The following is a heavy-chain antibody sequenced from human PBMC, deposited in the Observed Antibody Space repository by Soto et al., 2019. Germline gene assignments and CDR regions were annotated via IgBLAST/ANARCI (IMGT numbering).Heavy chain of an antibody. CDR2: IKSKSDGGTT. CDR1: GSTFSDAW. D-gene: IGHD2-15*01. J-gene: IGHJ5*02. CDR3: TTDLWRIAVVVGSTGYFNP. Sequence: PVGSLRLSCAASGSTFSDAWMSWVRQAPGKGLDWVGRIKSKSDGGTTEYAAPVRGRFTISRDDSKNTLYLQMNSLKTEDTAVYYCTTDLWRIAVVVGSTGYFNPWGQGTPVTVSS. V-gene: IGHV3-15*01.